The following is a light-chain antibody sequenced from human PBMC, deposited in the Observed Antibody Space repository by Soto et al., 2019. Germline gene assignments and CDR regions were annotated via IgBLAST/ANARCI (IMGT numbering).Light chain of an antibody. CDR1: SSDVGSYNL. V-gene: IGLV2-23*02. Sequence: QSVLTQPASVSGSPGQSITISCTGTSSDVGSYNLVSWYQQHPGKAPKLTIYEVTKRPSGVSNRFSGSKSGNTASLTISGLQAEDEADYYCCSYAGSSTFHVFGTGTKLTVL. CDR3: CSYAGSSTFHV. CDR2: EVT. J-gene: IGLJ1*01.